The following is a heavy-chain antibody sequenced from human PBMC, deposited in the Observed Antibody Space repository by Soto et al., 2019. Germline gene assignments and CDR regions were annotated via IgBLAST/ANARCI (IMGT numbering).Heavy chain of an antibody. CDR1: GFTFSSSA. D-gene: IGHD2-2*01. CDR3: AKDTSVVPI. V-gene: IGHV3-23*01. J-gene: IGHJ3*02. Sequence: WGSLKLSCAASGFTFSSSAMGLVRKAPGKGLEWVSAISGSGGSTYYADSVKGRFTISRDNSKNTLYLQMNSLRTEDTAVYYCAKDTSVVPIWGQGTMVTV. CDR2: ISGSGGST.